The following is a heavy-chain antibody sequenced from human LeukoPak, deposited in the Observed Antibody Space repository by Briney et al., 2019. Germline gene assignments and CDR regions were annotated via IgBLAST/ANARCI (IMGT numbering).Heavy chain of an antibody. J-gene: IGHJ3*02. Sequence: SGPTLVKPTQTLTLTCTLSGFALSTSGAGVGWIRQPPGKALEWLALIYWDDDKRYSPSLKSRLTITKDTSKNQVVLTMTNMDPVDTATYYRAHLARNSSAFDIWGQGTMVTVSS. D-gene: IGHD5-12*01. V-gene: IGHV2-5*02. CDR2: IYWDDDK. CDR3: AHLARNSSAFDI. CDR1: GFALSTSGAG.